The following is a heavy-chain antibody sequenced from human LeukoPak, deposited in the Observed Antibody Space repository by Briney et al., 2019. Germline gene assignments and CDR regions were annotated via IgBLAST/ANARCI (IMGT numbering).Heavy chain of an antibody. Sequence: GGSLRLSCAASGFTFSSYWMHWVRQAPGKGLVWVSGTSSDGRSTRYADSVKGRFTISRDNAKNTLYLQMNSLRAEDTAVYYCARGGPYSSSSWDYWGQGTLVTVSS. D-gene: IGHD6-13*01. CDR3: ARGGPYSSSSWDY. CDR2: TSSDGRST. J-gene: IGHJ4*02. V-gene: IGHV3-74*01. CDR1: GFTFSSYW.